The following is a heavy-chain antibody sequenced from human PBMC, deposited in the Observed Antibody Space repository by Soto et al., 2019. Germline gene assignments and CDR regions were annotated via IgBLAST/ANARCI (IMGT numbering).Heavy chain of an antibody. V-gene: IGHV3-21*01. Sequence: PGGSLRLSCAASGFTFSSYSMNWVRQAPGKGLEWVSSISSSSSYIYYADSVKGRFTISRDNAKNSLYLQMNSLRAEDTAVYYCARDYEDLVVVSLHAMASFDPWGQGTLVTVSS. J-gene: IGHJ5*02. D-gene: IGHD2-2*01. CDR3: ARDYEDLVVVSLHAMASFDP. CDR1: GFTFSSYS. CDR2: ISSSSSYI.